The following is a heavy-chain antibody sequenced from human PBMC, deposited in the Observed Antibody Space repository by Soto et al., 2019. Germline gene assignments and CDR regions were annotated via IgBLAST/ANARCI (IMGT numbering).Heavy chain of an antibody. V-gene: IGHV4-61*08. CDR2: IYYSGST. D-gene: IGHD3-22*01. CDR3: ARGLISGYYLYDAFDI. CDR1: GCSIISGGYS. J-gene: IGHJ3*02. Sequence: SETLSLTCAVSGCSIISGGYSWSWIRQPPGKGLEWIGYIYYSGSTNYNPSLKSRVTISVDTSKNQFSLKLSSVTAADTAVYYCARGLISGYYLYDAFDIWGQGTMVTVS.